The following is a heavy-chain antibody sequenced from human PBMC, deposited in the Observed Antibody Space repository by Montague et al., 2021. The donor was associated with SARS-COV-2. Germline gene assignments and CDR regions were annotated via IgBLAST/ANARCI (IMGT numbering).Heavy chain of an antibody. Sequence: SLRLSCAASGFTFSNYDMNWVRQAPGKGPEWISYISTSAYTTSYAGSVKGRFTISRDNGKNSLFLQMNSLRVEDTAAYYCTRDYRSIVGDGLEIWGQGTKVTASS. D-gene: IGHD3-16*02. J-gene: IGHJ3*02. CDR1: GFTFSNYD. CDR2: ISTSAYTT. CDR3: TRDYRSIVGDGLEI. V-gene: IGHV3-48*03.